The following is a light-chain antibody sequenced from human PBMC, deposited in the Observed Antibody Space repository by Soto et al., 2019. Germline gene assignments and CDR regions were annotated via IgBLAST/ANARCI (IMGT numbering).Light chain of an antibody. Sequence: IVLTHSPGTLSLSPGERATRSCRASQSVSSSYLAWYQQKPGQAPRLVIYTASSRATGIPDRFSGSGSGTDFSLTISRLGPEDFAVYYCQQYGSSPLTFGQGTKVDIK. J-gene: IGKJ1*01. CDR1: QSVSSSY. V-gene: IGKV3-20*01. CDR2: TAS. CDR3: QQYGSSPLT.